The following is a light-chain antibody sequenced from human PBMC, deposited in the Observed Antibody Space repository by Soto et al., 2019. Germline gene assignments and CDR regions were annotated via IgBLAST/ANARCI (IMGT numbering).Light chain of an antibody. V-gene: IGKV3-11*01. Sequence: IVLTQSPATLSLSPGERATLSCRASQSVSSSLAWYQHKPGQAPRLLIYDASNRATGIPARFSGSGSGTDFPLTSSSLEPEDFAVYYCQERSNWRTFGGGTKVEIK. CDR1: QSVSSS. CDR3: QERSNWRT. J-gene: IGKJ4*01. CDR2: DAS.